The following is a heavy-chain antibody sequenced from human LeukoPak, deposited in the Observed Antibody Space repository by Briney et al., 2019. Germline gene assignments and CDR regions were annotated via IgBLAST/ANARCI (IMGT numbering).Heavy chain of an antibody. CDR1: GYTFTGQF. CDR2: IDPPSGAP. J-gene: IGHJ4*02. Sequence: ASVKVSCKASGYTFTGQFIHWLRQAPGQGLEWMGWIDPPSGAPHYAQKFQDTVTMTRDTSIGTAYMEVHRLKSDDTAVYYCARSGFSTGFYLDFWGQGTLVSVSS. D-gene: IGHD6-19*01. CDR3: ARSGFSTGFYLDF. V-gene: IGHV1-2*02.